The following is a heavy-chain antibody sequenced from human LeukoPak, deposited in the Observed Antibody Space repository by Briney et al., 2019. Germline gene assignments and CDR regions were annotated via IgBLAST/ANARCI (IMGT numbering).Heavy chain of an antibody. V-gene: IGHV3-7*01. D-gene: IGHD2-21*02. Sequence: GGSLRLSCAASGFTFSSYWMSWVRQAPGKGLERVANIKQDGSEKYYVDSVKGRFTISRDNAKNSLYLQMNSLRAEDTAVYYCATATCGGDCYIDYWGQGTLVTVSS. CDR2: IKQDGSEK. CDR3: ATATCGGDCYIDY. CDR1: GFTFSSYW. J-gene: IGHJ4*02.